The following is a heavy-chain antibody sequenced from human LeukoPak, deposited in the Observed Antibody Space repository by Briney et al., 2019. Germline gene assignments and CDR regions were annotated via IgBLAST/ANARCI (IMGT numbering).Heavy chain of an antibody. J-gene: IGHJ4*02. D-gene: IGHD3-22*01. Sequence: SETLSLTCTVSGDSISSSSYSWGWIRQPPGKGLEWIGSIYYSGDTYYNPSLKSRVTISVDRSKNQFSLKLSSVTAADTAVYYCARGRSLYYYDSSGSHFDYWGQGTLVTVSS. CDR3: ARGRSLYYYDSSGSHFDY. CDR1: GDSISSSSYS. V-gene: IGHV4-39*07. CDR2: IYYSGDT.